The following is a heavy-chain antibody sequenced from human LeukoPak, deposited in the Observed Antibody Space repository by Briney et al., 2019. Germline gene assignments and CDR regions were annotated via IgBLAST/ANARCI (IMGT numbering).Heavy chain of an antibody. V-gene: IGHV4-34*01. Sequence: SETLSLTCAVYGGSFSGYYWSWIRQPPGKGLGWIGEINHSGSTNYNPSLKSRVTISVDTSKNQFSLKLSSVTAADTAVYYCARVEDCSGGSCYSPFDYWGQGTLVTVSS. CDR2: INHSGST. CDR3: ARVEDCSGGSCYSPFDY. CDR1: GGSFSGYY. J-gene: IGHJ4*02. D-gene: IGHD2-15*01.